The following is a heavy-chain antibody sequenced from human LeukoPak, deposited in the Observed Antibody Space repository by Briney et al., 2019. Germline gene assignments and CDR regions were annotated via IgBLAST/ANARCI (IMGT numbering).Heavy chain of an antibody. V-gene: IGHV3-9*01. J-gene: IGHJ4*02. Sequence: GRSLRLSCAASGFTFDDYAMHWVRQAPGKGLEWVSGISWNSGSIGYADSVKGRFTISRDNAKNSLYPQMNSLRAEDTALYYCAKVRGWMTTVTYDYFDYWGQGTLVTVSS. CDR2: ISWNSGSI. D-gene: IGHD4-17*01. CDR1: GFTFDDYA. CDR3: AKVRGWMTTVTYDYFDY.